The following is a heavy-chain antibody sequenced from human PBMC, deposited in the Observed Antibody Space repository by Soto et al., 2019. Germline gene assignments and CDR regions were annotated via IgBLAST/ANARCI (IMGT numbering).Heavy chain of an antibody. V-gene: IGHV5-51*01. CDR1: GYSFTSYW. CDR3: AGQGGDYLTYYYYGMDV. J-gene: IGHJ6*02. CDR2: IYPGDSDT. Sequence: GESLKISCKGSGYSFTSYWIGWVRQMPGKGLEWMGIIYPGDSDTRYSPSFQGQVTISADKSISTAYLQWSSLKASDTAMYYCAGQGGDYLTYYYYGMDVWGQGTTVTVSS. D-gene: IGHD2-21*02.